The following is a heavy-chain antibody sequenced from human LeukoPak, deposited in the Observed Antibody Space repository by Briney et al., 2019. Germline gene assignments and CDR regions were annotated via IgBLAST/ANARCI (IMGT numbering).Heavy chain of an antibody. V-gene: IGHV3-7*03. J-gene: IGHJ4*02. D-gene: IGHD6-25*01. CDR1: GFTFSPVW. CDR2: IKQDGSDK. CDR3: ARDSAAHGGY. Sequence: GGSLRLSCAASGFTFSPVWMHWVRQAPGKGLEWVANIKQDGSDKYYVDSVKGRFIISRDNAKNSLYLQMNSLRDEDTAVYYCARDSAAHGGYWGQGTPVIVSS.